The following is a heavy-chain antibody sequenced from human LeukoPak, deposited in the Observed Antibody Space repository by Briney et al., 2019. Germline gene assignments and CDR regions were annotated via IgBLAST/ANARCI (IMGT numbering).Heavy chain of an antibody. CDR1: GYSISSGYY. CDR2: IYYSGST. Sequence: SETLSLTCTVSGYSISSGYYWGWIRQPPGKGLEWIGSIYYSGSTYYNPSLKSRVTISVDTSKNQFSLKLSSVTAADTAVYYCARDRKAVAGTGYWGQGTLVTVSS. J-gene: IGHJ4*02. D-gene: IGHD6-19*01. V-gene: IGHV4-38-2*02. CDR3: ARDRKAVAGTGY.